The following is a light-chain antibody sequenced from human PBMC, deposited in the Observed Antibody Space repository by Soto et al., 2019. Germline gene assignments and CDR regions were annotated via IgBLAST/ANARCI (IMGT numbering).Light chain of an antibody. CDR1: NSDVGDFTS. Sequence: QSALTQPRSVSGSPGQSVTFSCSGINSDVGDFTSVSWYQQHPGRAPKLLIYDVTKRPSGVPDRFSGSKSGTTASLTISGLQTDDEADYYCFSYAGRYSGVFGGGTKLTVL. V-gene: IGLV2-11*01. CDR3: FSYAGRYSGV. CDR2: DVT. J-gene: IGLJ3*02.